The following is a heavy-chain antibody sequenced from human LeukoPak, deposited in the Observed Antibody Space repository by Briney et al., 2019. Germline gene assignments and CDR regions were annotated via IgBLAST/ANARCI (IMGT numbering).Heavy chain of an antibody. CDR3: ARVQAAAGTVYGMDV. CDR2: IYHSGST. J-gene: IGHJ6*02. Sequence: SQTLSLTCTVSGGSISSGGYYWSWIRQPPGKGLEWIGYIYHSGSTYYNPSLKSRVTISVDRSKNQFSLKLSSVTAADTAVYYCARVQAAAGTVYGMDVWGQGTTVTVSS. CDR1: GGSISSGGYY. D-gene: IGHD6-13*01. V-gene: IGHV4-30-2*01.